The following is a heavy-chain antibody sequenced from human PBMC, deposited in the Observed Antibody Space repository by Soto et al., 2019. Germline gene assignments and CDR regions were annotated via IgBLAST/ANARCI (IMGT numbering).Heavy chain of an antibody. V-gene: IGHV3-33*01. J-gene: IGHJ4*01. D-gene: IGHD4-17*01. Sequence: QVQLVESGGGVVQPGGSLRLSCAASGFNFSTYAMDWVRQAPGRGLEWVAVIWYDGSIQYYADSVKGRFTISRDNSKNTVSLQMNSLQAEDTAVYYCARDPPGDYGFYFDYWGHGTLVTVSS. CDR2: IWYDGSIQ. CDR3: ARDPPGDYGFYFDY. CDR1: GFNFSTYA.